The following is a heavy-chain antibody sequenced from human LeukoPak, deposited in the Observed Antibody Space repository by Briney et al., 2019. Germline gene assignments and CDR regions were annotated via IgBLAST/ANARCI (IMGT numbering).Heavy chain of an antibody. CDR2: ISTSEST. CDR1: GGSISSGTYY. J-gene: IGHJ4*02. V-gene: IGHV4-61*02. D-gene: IGHD1-14*01. CDR3: ARGALPGADKYYFDY. Sequence: SETLSLTCTVSGGSISSGTYYWSWIRQPAGKRLEWIGRISTSESTNYNSSLKSRVTISVDTSKNQFSLKLSSVTAADTAVYYCARGALPGADKYYFDYWGQGTLVTVSS.